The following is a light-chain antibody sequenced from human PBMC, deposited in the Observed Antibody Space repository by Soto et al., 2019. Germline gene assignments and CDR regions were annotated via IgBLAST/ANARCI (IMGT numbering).Light chain of an antibody. CDR3: QQDDNIPRLT. Sequence: DIQMTQSPSSLSASVGDRVTITCQASQDIRRYLNWYQQKPGEPPKLLIYDASNLEPGVPSRVSGSVSGTDFTFTISSLQSEDIATYYCQQDDNIPRLTFGGGTRVEIK. CDR2: DAS. CDR1: QDIRRY. J-gene: IGKJ4*01. V-gene: IGKV1-33*01.